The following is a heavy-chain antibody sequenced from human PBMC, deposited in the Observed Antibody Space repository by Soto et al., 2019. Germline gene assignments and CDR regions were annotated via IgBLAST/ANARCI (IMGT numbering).Heavy chain of an antibody. CDR3: ARQRTTVVTPAYFAH. CDR2: IYYSGRS. J-gene: IGHJ4*02. D-gene: IGHD4-17*01. V-gene: IGHV4-39*01. Sequence: PSETLSLTCTVSGGSITSSSYYWGWIRQPPGKGLEWIGGIYYSGRSYYNPSLKSRVTMSVDTSKNQFSLTLNSVTAADAAVYYCARQRTTVVTPAYFAHWGQGPLVTVSS. CDR1: GGSITSSSYY.